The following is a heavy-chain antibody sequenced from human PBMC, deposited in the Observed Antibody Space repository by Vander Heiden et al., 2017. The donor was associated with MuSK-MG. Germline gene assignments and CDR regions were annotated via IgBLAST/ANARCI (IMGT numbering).Heavy chain of an antibody. D-gene: IGHD3-3*01. CDR2: ISGSGGST. J-gene: IGHJ5*02. CDR3: AKDDFWSGSDGDWFDP. Sequence: EVQLLESGGGLVQPGGSLRLSCAASGLTFSSYAMSLVRQIPGKGLGWVSAISGSGGSTYYADSVKGRFTISRDNSKNTLYLQMNSLRAEDTAVYYCAKDDFWSGSDGDWFDPWGQGTLVTVSS. V-gene: IGHV3-23*01. CDR1: GLTFSSYA.